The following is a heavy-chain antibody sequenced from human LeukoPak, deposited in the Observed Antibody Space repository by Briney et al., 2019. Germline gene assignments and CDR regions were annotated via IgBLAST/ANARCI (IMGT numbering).Heavy chain of an antibody. J-gene: IGHJ4*02. CDR2: FSGTGEIT. Sequence: PGGSLRLSCAASGFTFSSYSMSWVRQAPGKGLEWVSTFSGTGEITYYADSVKGRFTISRDNSKNTLYLQMTSLRAEDTAQYYCAKHPRLVRYFDSWGQGTLVTVSS. CDR3: AKHPRLVRYFDS. D-gene: IGHD6-6*01. V-gene: IGHV3-23*01. CDR1: GFTFSSYS.